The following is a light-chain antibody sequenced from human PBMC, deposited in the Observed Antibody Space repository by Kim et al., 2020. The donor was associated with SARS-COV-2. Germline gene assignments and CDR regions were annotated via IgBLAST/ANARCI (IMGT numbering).Light chain of an antibody. CDR3: QQYSRSSIS. Sequence: EIVLTQSPGTLYLSPGERATLSCRASQSVSSYLAWYQQKPGQAPRLLIYGASNRATGISDRFSGSGSGTDFTLIISGLEPEDLAVYYCQQYSRSSISFGQGTRLEIK. J-gene: IGKJ5*01. CDR1: QSVSSY. CDR2: GAS. V-gene: IGKV3-20*01.